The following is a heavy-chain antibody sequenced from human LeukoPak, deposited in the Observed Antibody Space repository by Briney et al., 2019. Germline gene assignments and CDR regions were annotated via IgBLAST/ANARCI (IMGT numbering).Heavy chain of an antibody. V-gene: IGHV4-59*01. CDR2: ISYSGST. J-gene: IGHJ4*02. CDR3: ARGGSGYDSFDY. D-gene: IGHD5-12*01. CDR1: GFTFSSYG. Sequence: GSLRLSCAASGFTFSSYGMSWIRQPPGKGLEWIGYISYSGSTNYNPSLKSRVTISVDTSKTQFSLKLSSVTAADTAVYYCARGGSGYDSFDYWGQGTLVTVSS.